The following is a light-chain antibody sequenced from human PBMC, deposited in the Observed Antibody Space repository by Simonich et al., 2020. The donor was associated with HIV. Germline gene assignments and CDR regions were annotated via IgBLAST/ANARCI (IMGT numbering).Light chain of an antibody. CDR3: QQRSNWPPLT. J-gene: IGKJ4*01. CDR2: DAS. CDR1: QSISNS. V-gene: IGKV3-11*01. Sequence: EIVMTQSPVTLSLSPGERATLSCRASQSISNSLAWYRQKPGQAPRLLIYDASNRATGIPARFSGSGSGTDFTLTISSLEPEDFAVYYCQQRSNWPPLTFGGGTKVEIK.